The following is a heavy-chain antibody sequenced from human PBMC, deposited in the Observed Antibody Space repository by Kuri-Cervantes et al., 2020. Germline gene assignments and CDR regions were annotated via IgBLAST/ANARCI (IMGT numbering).Heavy chain of an antibody. D-gene: IGHD6-6*01. Sequence: ASVKVSCKASGYTFTYRYLHWVRQAPGQALEWMGWISGYNGDTNYAQNLQGRVTMTTDTSTSTAYMELRSLRSDDTAVHYCARDGIAARPGDYWGQGTLVTVSS. CDR1: GYTFTYRY. CDR3: ARDGIAARPGDY. V-gene: IGHV1-18*04. J-gene: IGHJ4*02. CDR2: ISGYNGDT.